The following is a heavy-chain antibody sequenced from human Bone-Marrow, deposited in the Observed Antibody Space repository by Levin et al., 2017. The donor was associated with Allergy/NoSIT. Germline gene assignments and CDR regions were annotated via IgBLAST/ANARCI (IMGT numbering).Heavy chain of an antibody. D-gene: IGHD2-15*01. CDR1: WDSVSSNGVA. V-gene: IGHV6-1*01. CDR3: TRGQWSTFNI. CDR2: TYYRSNWYT. Sequence: SQTLSLTCAISWDSVSSNGVAWNWIRQSPSRGLEFLGRTYYRSNWYTDHAVSVKGRITITMDTSKNQFSLHLNSVTPGDTAVYYCTRGQWSTFNIWGQGTMVTVS. J-gene: IGHJ3*02.